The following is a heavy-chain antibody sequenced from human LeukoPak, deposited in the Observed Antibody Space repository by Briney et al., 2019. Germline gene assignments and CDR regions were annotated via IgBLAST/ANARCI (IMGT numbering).Heavy chain of an antibody. CDR2: LSHAGNT. V-gene: IGHV4-39*01. CDR1: GDSVRNDFYY. CDR3: ARQNAPRRVGFDF. Sequence: SSETLSLTCSVSGDSVRNDFYYWGWIRQPPGKGLEWVACLSHAGNTWYNPSLESRLSISVDTSKNQFSLKFSSVTAADTALYWCARQNAPRRVGFDFWGQGILVTVSS. J-gene: IGHJ4*02. D-gene: IGHD2-2*01.